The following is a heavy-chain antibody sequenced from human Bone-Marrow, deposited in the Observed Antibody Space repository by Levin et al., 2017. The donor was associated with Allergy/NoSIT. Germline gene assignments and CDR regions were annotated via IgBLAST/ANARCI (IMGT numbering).Heavy chain of an antibody. CDR2: ISWNSGSI. CDR1: GFTFDDYA. V-gene: IGHV3-9*01. Sequence: SLKISCAASGFTFDDYAMHWVRQAPGKGLEWVSGISWNSGSIGYADSVKGRFTISRDNAKNSLYLQMNSLRAEDTALYYCAKDRLHDSYWYFDLWGRGTLVTVSS. CDR3: AKDRLHDSYWYFDL. J-gene: IGHJ2*01. D-gene: IGHD1-1*01.